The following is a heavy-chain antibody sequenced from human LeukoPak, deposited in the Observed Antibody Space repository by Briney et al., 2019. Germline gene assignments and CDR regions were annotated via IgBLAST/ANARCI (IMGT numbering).Heavy chain of an antibody. CDR1: GGSISSGSYY. J-gene: IGHJ4*02. D-gene: IGHD2-2*01. CDR3: ARDRAIGYCSSTSCMGTFDY. V-gene: IGHV4-30-2*01. Sequence: SETLSLTCTVSGGSISSGSYYWSWIRQPPGKGLEWIGYIYHSGSTYYNPSLKSRVTISVDRSKNQFSLKLSSVTAADTAVYYCARDRAIGYCSSTSCMGTFDYWGQGTLVTVSS. CDR2: IYHSGST.